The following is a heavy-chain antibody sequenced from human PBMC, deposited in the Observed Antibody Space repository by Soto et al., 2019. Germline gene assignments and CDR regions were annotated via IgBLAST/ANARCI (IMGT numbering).Heavy chain of an antibody. CDR3: AKDLSSGGSCYFDY. J-gene: IGHJ4*02. Sequence: GGSLRLSCAASGFTFSSYAMSWVRQAPGKGLEWVSAISGSGGSTYYADSVKGRFTISRDNSKNTLYLQRNSLRAEDTAVYYCAKDLSSGGSCYFDYWGQGTLVTVSS. D-gene: IGHD2-15*01. CDR1: GFTFSSYA. CDR2: ISGSGGST. V-gene: IGHV3-23*01.